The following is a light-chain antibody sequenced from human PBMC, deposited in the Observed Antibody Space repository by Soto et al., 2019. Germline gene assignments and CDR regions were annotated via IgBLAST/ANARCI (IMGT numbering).Light chain of an antibody. CDR2: YDS. J-gene: IGLJ1*01. Sequence: VLIQPPSVSVAPGKTARVTCGGNNVGSNSVNWYLQKPGQAPVLVIYYDSDRPAGIPERLSGSKSGNTATLTITGVDAGDEADYSCQVWDTTSNHPVFGTGTKVTVL. CDR3: QVWDTTSNHPV. CDR1: NVGSNS. V-gene: IGLV3-21*04.